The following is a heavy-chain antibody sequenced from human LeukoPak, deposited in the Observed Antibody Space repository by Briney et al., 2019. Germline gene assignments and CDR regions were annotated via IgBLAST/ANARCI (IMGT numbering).Heavy chain of an antibody. CDR2: IIPIFGTA. CDR1: AGTFSSYA. V-gene: IGHV1-69*05. CDR3: AREVGLRFYGSYY. J-gene: IGHJ4*02. Sequence: SVKVSCKASAGTFSSYAIRWVRQAPGQGLEWMGGIIPIFGTANYAQKFQGRVTITTDESTSTAYMELSSLRSEDTAVYYCAREVGLRFYGSYYWGQGTLVTVSS. D-gene: IGHD3-3*01.